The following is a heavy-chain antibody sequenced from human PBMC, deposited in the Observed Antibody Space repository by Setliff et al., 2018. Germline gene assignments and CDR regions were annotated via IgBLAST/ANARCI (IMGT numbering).Heavy chain of an antibody. Sequence: GESLKISCQGSGYTFTNYWIGWVRQMPGKGLEWMGILKPGDSGIRYSPSFQGRFTISRDNAKNSLYLQMNSLRAEDTAIYYCARDRPRYLDWEMDVWGKGTAVTVSS. D-gene: IGHD3-9*01. CDR3: ARDRPRYLDWEMDV. V-gene: IGHV5-51*01. CDR2: LKPGDSGI. J-gene: IGHJ6*04. CDR1: GYTFTNYW.